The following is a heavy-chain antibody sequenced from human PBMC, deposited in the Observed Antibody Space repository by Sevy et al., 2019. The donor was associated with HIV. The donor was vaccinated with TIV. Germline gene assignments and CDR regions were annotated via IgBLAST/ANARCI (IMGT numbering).Heavy chain of an antibody. D-gene: IGHD6-19*01. J-gene: IGHJ4*02. CDR3: AGGSGHWLVNTFDY. CDR1: GFTFFSYT. Sequence: GGSLRLSCAASGFTFFSYTMHWVRQAPGKGLEWVAVISYDGNNRYYADSVKGRFTFSRDNSKKTLSLQMSSLRGDDTAIYYCAGGSGHWLVNTFDYWGQGTLVTVSS. CDR2: ISYDGNNR. V-gene: IGHV3-30-3*01.